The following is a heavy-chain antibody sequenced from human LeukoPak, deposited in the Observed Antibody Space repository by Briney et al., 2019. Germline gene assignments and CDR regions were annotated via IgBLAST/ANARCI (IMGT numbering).Heavy chain of an antibody. J-gene: IGHJ5*02. Sequence: SLKVSCKASGGTFSSYAISWVRQAPRQGLEWRGRSIASLGIANYAQKFQGRVTITADKSTSTAYMELSSLRSEDTAVYYCASQSGTSCSSTSCYRFDPWGQGTLVTVSS. V-gene: IGHV1-69*04. D-gene: IGHD2-2*01. CDR2: SIASLGIA. CDR1: GGTFSSYA. CDR3: ASQSGTSCSSTSCYRFDP.